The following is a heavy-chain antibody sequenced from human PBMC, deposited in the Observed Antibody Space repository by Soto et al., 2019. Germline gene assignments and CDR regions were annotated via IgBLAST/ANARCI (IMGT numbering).Heavy chain of an antibody. CDR1: GFTFSSYS. J-gene: IGHJ4*02. CDR2: ISSSSSYI. CDR3: ARDPPKLYGGNGQLDY. D-gene: IGHD4-17*01. V-gene: IGHV3-21*01. Sequence: GGSLRLSCAASGFTFSSYSMNWVRQAPGKGLEWVSSISSSSSYIYYADSVKGRFTISRDNAKNSLYLQMNSLRAEDTAVYYCARDPPKLYGGNGQLDYWGQGTLVTVSS.